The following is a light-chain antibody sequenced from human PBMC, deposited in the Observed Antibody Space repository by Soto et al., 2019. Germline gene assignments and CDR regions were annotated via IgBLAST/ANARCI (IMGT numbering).Light chain of an antibody. CDR1: QSISSW. CDR3: QQYNSSPFT. J-gene: IGKJ3*01. CDR2: DAS. Sequence: DIQMTQSPSTLSASVGDRVTITCRASQSISSWLAWYQQKPGKAPKLLIYDASSLESGVPSSFSGSGSGTEFTLTISSLQPDDFATYYCQQYNSSPFTFGPGTKVDIK. V-gene: IGKV1-5*01.